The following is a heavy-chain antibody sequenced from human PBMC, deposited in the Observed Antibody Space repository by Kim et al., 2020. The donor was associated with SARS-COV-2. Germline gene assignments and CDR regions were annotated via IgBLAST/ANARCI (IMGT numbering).Heavy chain of an antibody. CDR2: IYHSGST. CDR1: GGSISSSNW. D-gene: IGHD2-2*01. CDR3: ARDLAGPAIKDDAFDI. Sequence: SETLSLTCAVSGGSISSSNWWSWVRQPPGKGLEWIGEIYHSGSTNYNPSLKSRVTISVDKSKNQFSLKLSSVTAADTAVYYCARDLAGPAIKDDAFDIWGQGTMVTVSS. J-gene: IGHJ3*02. V-gene: IGHV4-4*02.